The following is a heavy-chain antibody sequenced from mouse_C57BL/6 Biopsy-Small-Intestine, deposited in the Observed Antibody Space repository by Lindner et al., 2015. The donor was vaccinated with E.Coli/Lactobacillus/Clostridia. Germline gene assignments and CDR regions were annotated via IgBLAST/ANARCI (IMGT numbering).Heavy chain of an antibody. CDR2: IYPRSGNT. J-gene: IGHJ4*01. CDR3: ARKGDGYAMDY. Sequence: VQLQESGAELARPGASVKLSCKASGYTFTSYGISWVKQRTGQGLEWTGEIYPRSGNTYYNEKFKGKATLTADKSSSTAYMELRSLTSEDSAVYFCARKGDGYAMDYWGQGTSVTVSS. V-gene: IGHV1-81*01. CDR1: GYTFTSYG. D-gene: IGHD3-3*01.